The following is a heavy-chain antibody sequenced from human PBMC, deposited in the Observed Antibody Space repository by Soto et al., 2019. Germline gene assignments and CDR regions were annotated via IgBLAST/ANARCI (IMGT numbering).Heavy chain of an antibody. CDR1: GSSISSSSYY. D-gene: IGHD4-17*01. V-gene: IGHV4-39*01. Sequence: PSETLSLNWTVSGSSISSSSYYWGWIRRPPGKGLEWIGSIYYSGSTYYHPSLKSRVTISVDTSKNRFSLSLNSVTASDTAVYFCVSQRTTVPTQAYFDYWGPGALVTVSS. CDR3: VSQRTTVPTQAYFDY. CDR2: IYYSGST. J-gene: IGHJ4*02.